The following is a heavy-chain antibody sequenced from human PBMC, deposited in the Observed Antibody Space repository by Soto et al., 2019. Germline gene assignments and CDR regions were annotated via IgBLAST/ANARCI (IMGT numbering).Heavy chain of an antibody. D-gene: IGHD5-18*01. Sequence: PVGSLRLSCAASGFTFSSYGMHWVRQAPGKGLEWVAVISYDGSNKYYADSVKGRFTISRDNSKNTLYLQMNSLRAEDTAVYYCAKDSDSLGYSYGYLFDYWGQGTLVTVSS. CDR1: GFTFSSYG. J-gene: IGHJ4*02. CDR3: AKDSDSLGYSYGYLFDY. V-gene: IGHV3-30*18. CDR2: ISYDGSNK.